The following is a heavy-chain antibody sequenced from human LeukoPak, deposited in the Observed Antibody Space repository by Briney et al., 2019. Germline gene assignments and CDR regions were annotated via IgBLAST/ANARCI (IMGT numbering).Heavy chain of an antibody. V-gene: IGHV1-8*03. CDR2: MNPNSVNT. CDR3: ARSGRGTYYYFDL. CDR1: GYTFTSYD. Sequence: ASVKVSCKASGYTFTSYDINWVRQATGQGLEWMGWMNPNSVNTGYAQKFQGRVTITRNTSISTAYMELSSMRSEDTPVYYCARSGRGTYYYFDLWGQGTLVTVSS. D-gene: IGHD1-26*01. J-gene: IGHJ4*02.